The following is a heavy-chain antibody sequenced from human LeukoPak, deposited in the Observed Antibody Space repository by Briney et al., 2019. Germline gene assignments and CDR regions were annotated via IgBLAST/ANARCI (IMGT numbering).Heavy chain of an antibody. CDR3: ARSYWNYVNY. V-gene: IGHV4-34*01. D-gene: IGHD1-7*01. CDR1: GGSFSGYY. Sequence: SETLSLTCAVYGGSFSGYYWSWIRQPPGKGLEWIGEINHSGSTNYNPSLKSRVTISVDKSKNQLSLELSSVTAADTAVYYCARSYWNYVNYWGQGTQVTVSS. CDR2: INHSGST. J-gene: IGHJ4*02.